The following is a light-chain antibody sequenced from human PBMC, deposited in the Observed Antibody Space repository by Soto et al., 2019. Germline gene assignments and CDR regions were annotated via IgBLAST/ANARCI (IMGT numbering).Light chain of an antibody. CDR3: QQYGSSPRYT. CDR2: SAS. J-gene: IGKJ2*01. CDR1: QSVSSSY. V-gene: IGKV3-20*01. Sequence: EIVLTQSPGTLSLSPGERATLSCRASQSVSSSYLAWYQQKPGQAPRLLIYSASSRATGIPDRFSGSGSGTDFTLTICRLEPEDFAVYYCQQYGSSPRYTFGQGTKLEIK.